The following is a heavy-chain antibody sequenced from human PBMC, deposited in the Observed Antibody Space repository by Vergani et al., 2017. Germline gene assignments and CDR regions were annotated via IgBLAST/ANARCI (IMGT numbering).Heavy chain of an antibody. J-gene: IGHJ5*01. Sequence: QVQLVQSGAEVKKPGASVKVSCKASGYTFTGYYMHWVRQAPGQGLEWMGWINPNSGGTNYAQKFQGRVTMTRDTSISTAYMELSRLRSEDTAVYYCTRDSNYDLLSSPKGWFDPWGQGTLVAVSS. CDR1: GYTFTGYY. CDR3: TRDSNYDLLSSPKGWFDP. D-gene: IGHD3-3*01. V-gene: IGHV1-2*02. CDR2: INPNSGGT.